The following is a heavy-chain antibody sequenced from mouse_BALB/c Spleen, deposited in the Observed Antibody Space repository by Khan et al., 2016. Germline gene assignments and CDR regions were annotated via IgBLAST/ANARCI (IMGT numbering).Heavy chain of an antibody. D-gene: IGHD1-1*01. CDR1: GYTFTDYN. CDR2: IYPYNGGT. Sequence: VQLQQSGPELVKPGASVKISCKASGYTFTDYNMHWVKQSPGKSLEWIGSIYPYNGGTGYNQKFKSKATLTVDNSSHTSYMELRSLTSEDSAVYYCARVGLLLDAMDYWGQGTSVTVSS. V-gene: IGHV1S29*02. CDR3: ARVGLLLDAMDY. J-gene: IGHJ4*01.